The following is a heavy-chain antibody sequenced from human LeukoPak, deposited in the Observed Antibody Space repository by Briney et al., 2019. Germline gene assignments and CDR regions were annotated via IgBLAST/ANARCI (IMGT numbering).Heavy chain of an antibody. V-gene: IGHV1-8*01. CDR2: MNPNSGNT. CDR3: ARGPRGYSGFGPGEAFDY. CDR1: GYTFTSYD. J-gene: IGHJ4*02. Sequence: ASVKVSCKASGYTFTSYDINWVRQATGQGLEWMGWMNPNSGNTGYAQTFQGRVTMTRNTSISTAYMELSSLRSEDTAVYYCARGPRGYSGFGPGEAFDYWGQGTLVTVSS. D-gene: IGHD5-12*01.